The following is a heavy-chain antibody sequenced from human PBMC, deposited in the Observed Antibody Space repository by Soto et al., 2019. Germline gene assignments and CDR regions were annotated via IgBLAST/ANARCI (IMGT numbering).Heavy chain of an antibody. CDR3: ASGSSSSSGAAMDV. D-gene: IGHD6-6*01. V-gene: IGHV4-59*12. J-gene: IGHJ6*02. Sequence: SSETLSLTCPVSGGSISRYYWSWIRPPPGKGLEWIGRINHTGSTNYTPSLKSRVTISVDTSKNQFSLKLSSVTAADTAVYYCASGSSSSSGAAMDVWGQGTTVNVSS. CDR2: INHTGST. CDR1: GGSISRYY.